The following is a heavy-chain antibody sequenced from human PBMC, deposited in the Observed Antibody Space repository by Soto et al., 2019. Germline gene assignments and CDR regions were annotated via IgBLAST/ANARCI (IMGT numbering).Heavy chain of an antibody. V-gene: IGHV1-24*01. Sequence: ASVKVSCKVSGYTLTELSMHWVRQAPGKGLEWMGGFDPEDGETIYAQKFQGRVTMTEDTSTDTAYMELSSLRSEDTAVYYCATFFYFYDSSSSQIYFDSWGQGTLVTVSS. CDR2: FDPEDGET. CDR1: GYTLTELS. CDR3: ATFFYFYDSSSSQIYFDS. D-gene: IGHD3-22*01. J-gene: IGHJ4*02.